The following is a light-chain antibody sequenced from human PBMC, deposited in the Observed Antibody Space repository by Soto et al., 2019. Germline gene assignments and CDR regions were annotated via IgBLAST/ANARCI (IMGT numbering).Light chain of an antibody. Sequence: EIVLTQSPGTLSLSPGEGGTLSCRASQSISSSYLAWYQQKPGQSPRLLIYAASSRATGIPDRFSGSGSGTDFTLTISRLEPEDFAVYYGLLYGGSHIFPFGQGTKLEIK. J-gene: IGKJ2*01. V-gene: IGKV3-20*01. CDR3: LLYGGSHIFP. CDR2: AAS. CDR1: QSISSSY.